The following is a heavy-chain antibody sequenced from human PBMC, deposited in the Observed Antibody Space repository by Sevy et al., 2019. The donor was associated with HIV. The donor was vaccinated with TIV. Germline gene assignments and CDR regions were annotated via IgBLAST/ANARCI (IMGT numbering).Heavy chain of an antibody. CDR2: TFNRGTTRGGKT. V-gene: IGHV4-4*09. J-gene: IGHJ4*02. Sequence: SETLSLTCTVSGDSTRNYYWSWIRQAPGKGLEWMGNTFNRGTTRGGKTKYNSSLKSRVIITVDDEEVSLTFSSATAADTAVYYCARHYSGYDYYFDHWGQGTLVTVSS. D-gene: IGHD5-12*01. CDR3: ARHYSGYDYYFDH. CDR1: GDSTRNYY.